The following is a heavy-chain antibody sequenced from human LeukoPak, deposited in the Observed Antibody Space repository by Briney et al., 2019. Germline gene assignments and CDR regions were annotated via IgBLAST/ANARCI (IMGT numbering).Heavy chain of an antibody. CDR2: IKSKTDGGTT. Sequence: GGSLRLSCAASAFTFSNAWMIWFRQAPAKGRELCGRIKSKTDGGTTDYAAPVKGRFTISSDDSKTTLYLQMHSMKTQDTAVYYCTTVLGGYSYVYWGQGTLVTVSS. V-gene: IGHV3-15*01. CDR3: TTVLGGYSYVY. J-gene: IGHJ4*02. D-gene: IGHD5-18*01. CDR1: AFTFSNAW.